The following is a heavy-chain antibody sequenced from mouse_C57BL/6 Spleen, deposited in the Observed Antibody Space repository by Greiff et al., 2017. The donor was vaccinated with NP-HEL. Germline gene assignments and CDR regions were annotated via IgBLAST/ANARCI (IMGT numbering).Heavy chain of an antibody. V-gene: IGHV5-16*01. J-gene: IGHJ2*01. Sequence: EVQLVESEGGLVQPGSSMKLSCTASGFTFSDYYMAWVRQVPEKGLEWVANINYDGSSTYYLDSLKSRFIISRDNAKNILYLQMSSLKSEDTATYYCARGPHYYGSSYFDYWGQGTTLTVSS. CDR1: GFTFSDYY. CDR2: INYDGSST. D-gene: IGHD1-1*01. CDR3: ARGPHYYGSSYFDY.